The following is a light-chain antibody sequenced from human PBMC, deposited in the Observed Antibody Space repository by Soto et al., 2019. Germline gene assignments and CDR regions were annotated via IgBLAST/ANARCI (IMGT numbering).Light chain of an antibody. CDR2: DND. Sequence: QSVLTQPPSVSAAPGQTVTISCSGSTSNIGNNFVSWYQQLPGSAPKLLIYDNDKRPSEIPDRFSGSKSDTSATLGITGLQTGDEADYYCGTWDSSLSVGIFGGGTKVTVL. V-gene: IGLV1-51*01. CDR1: TSNIGNNF. J-gene: IGLJ2*01. CDR3: GTWDSSLSVGI.